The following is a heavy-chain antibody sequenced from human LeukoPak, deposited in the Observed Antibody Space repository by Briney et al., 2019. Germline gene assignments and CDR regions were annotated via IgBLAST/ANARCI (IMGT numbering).Heavy chain of an antibody. V-gene: IGHV3-23*01. Sequence: PGGSLRLSCAASGFTFSSYAMSWVRQAPGKGQEWVSAISGSGGSTYYADSVKGRFTISRDNSKNTLYLQMNSLRAEDTAVYYCAKDLPPEYSSGWWAFDYWGQGTLVTVSS. J-gene: IGHJ4*02. CDR3: AKDLPPEYSSGWWAFDY. CDR2: ISGSGGST. CDR1: GFTFSSYA. D-gene: IGHD6-19*01.